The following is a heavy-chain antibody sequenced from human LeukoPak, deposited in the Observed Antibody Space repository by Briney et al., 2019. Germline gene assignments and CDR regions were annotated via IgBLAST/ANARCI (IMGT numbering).Heavy chain of an antibody. CDR1: GFTFSSFV. J-gene: IGHJ4*02. D-gene: IGHD2-2*01. CDR3: AKCRGTRCLLFDY. CDR2: FSGSGDTT. V-gene: IGHV3-23*01. Sequence: GGSLRLSCAASGFTFSSFVMGWVRLALGKGLEWVSGFSGSGDTTYYADSVKGRFTISRDISKNTLYLQMRSLRAEDTAVYYCAKCRGTRCLLFDYWGQGTLVTVSS.